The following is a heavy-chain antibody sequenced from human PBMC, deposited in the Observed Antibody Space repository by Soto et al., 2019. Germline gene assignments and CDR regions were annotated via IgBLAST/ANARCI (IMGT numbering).Heavy chain of an antibody. CDR2: ISGSSGNT. Sequence: EVQLLESGGGLVQPGGSLRLSCAASGFTFNSYAMSWVRQAPGKGLEWVSAISGSSGNTFYADSVKGRFTISRDNSKNTLYLQLNRLSAEDTATYYCAKDQDFGDFVIIDYWGQGTLVTVSS. J-gene: IGHJ4*02. D-gene: IGHD4-17*01. CDR1: GFTFNSYA. V-gene: IGHV3-23*01. CDR3: AKDQDFGDFVIIDY.